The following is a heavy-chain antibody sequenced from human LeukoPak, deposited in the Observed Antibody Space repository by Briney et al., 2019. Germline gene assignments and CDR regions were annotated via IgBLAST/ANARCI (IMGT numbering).Heavy chain of an antibody. V-gene: IGHV1-46*01. CDR1: GYTFTSYY. CDR2: INPSGGST. CDR3: AREGTAFDY. Sequence: ASVKVSCKASGYTFTSYYMHWVRQAPGQGLEWMGIINPSGGSTSYAQKFQGRVTLTRDMSTSTVHMELSSLRSEDTAVYYCAREGTAFDYWGQGTLVTVSS. D-gene: IGHD3-10*01. J-gene: IGHJ4*02.